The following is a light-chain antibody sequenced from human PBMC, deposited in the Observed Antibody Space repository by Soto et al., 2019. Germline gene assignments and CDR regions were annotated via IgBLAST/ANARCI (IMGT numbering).Light chain of an antibody. CDR2: NVS. CDR3: SSYTSSSTYV. CDR1: SSDIGGYNS. V-gene: IGLV2-14*01. Sequence: QSALTQPASVSGSPGQSIAISCTGTSSDIGGYNSVSWCQQHPGKAPKLMIYNVSNRPSGVSDRFSGSKSGNTASLTISGLQAEDEADYYCSSYTSSSTYVFGTGTRSPS. J-gene: IGLJ1*01.